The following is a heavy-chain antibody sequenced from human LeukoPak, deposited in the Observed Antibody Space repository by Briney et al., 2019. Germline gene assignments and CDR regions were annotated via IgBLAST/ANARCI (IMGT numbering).Heavy chain of an antibody. J-gene: IGHJ6*04. D-gene: IGHD3-10*01. CDR2: IKQDGSEK. Sequence: GGSLRLSCAASGLTFSTYWMTWVRQAPGKGLEWVANIKQDGSEKNYVDSVKGRFTISRDNAKNSLYLQMNSLRVEDTAVYYCAGGIAMVRGGDVWGKGTTVTVSS. V-gene: IGHV3-7*02. CDR3: AGGIAMVRGGDV. CDR1: GLTFSTYW.